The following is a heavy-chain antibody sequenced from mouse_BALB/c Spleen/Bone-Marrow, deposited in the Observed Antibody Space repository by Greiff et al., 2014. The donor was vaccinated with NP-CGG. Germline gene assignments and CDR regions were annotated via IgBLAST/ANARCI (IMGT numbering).Heavy chain of an antibody. D-gene: IGHD1-1*01. Sequence: VQLQQSGPELVKPGTSMKISCKASGHSFTGYTMNWVKQSHGKNLEWIGLIYPYNGGTTYNQKFKGNATFTIDKASSTAYMELLSLTSEDSAVYYCARSDYYGSSYKAWFTYWGQGTLVTVSA. CDR3: ARSDYYGSSYKAWFTY. CDR1: GHSFTGYT. CDR2: IYPYNGGT. V-gene: IGHV1-18*01. J-gene: IGHJ3*01.